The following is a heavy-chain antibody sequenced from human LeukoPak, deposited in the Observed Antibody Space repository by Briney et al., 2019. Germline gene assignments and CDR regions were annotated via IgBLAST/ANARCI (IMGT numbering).Heavy chain of an antibody. J-gene: IGHJ5*02. CDR1: GGSISSYY. V-gene: IGHV4-59*01. D-gene: IGHD6-13*01. Sequence: PETLSLTCTVSGGSISSYYWSWIRQPPGKGLEWIGYIYYSGSTNYNPSLKSRVTISVDTSKNQFSLKLSSVTAADTAVYYCARRSSSWYLGWFDPWGQGTLVTVSS. CDR2: IYYSGST. CDR3: ARRSSSWYLGWFDP.